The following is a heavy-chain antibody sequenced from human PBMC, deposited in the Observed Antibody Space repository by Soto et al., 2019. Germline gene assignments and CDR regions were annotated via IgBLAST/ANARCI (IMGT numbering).Heavy chain of an antibody. D-gene: IGHD2-15*01. CDR3: ARDGDDIVVVVAARDAFDI. V-gene: IGHV3-21*01. CDR1: GFTFSSYS. Sequence: GGSLRLSCAASGFTFSSYSMNWVRQAPGKGLEWVSSISSSSSYIYYADSLKGRFTISRDNAKNSLYLQMNSLRAEDTAVYYCARDGDDIVVVVAARDAFDIWGQGTMVTVSS. CDR2: ISSSSSYI. J-gene: IGHJ3*02.